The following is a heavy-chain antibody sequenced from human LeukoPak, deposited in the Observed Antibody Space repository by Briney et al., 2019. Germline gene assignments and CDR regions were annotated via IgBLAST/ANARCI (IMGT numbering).Heavy chain of an antibody. CDR2: ISSSSSYI. D-gene: IGHD6-19*01. CDR1: GFTFSSYS. Sequence: PGGSLRLSCAASGFTFSSYSMNWVRQAPGKGLEWVSSISSSSSYIYYADSVKGRFTISRDNAKNSLYLQMNSLRAEDTAVYYCARELYSSGWYGFDPWGQGTLVTVSS. CDR3: ARELYSSGWYGFDP. V-gene: IGHV3-21*01. J-gene: IGHJ5*02.